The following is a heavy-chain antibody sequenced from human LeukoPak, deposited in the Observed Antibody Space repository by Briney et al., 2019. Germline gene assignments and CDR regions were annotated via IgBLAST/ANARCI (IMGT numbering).Heavy chain of an antibody. D-gene: IGHD5-12*01. V-gene: IGHV4-59*08. CDR2: IYYSGGT. J-gene: IGHJ3*02. Sequence: SETLSLTCTVSGGSISSYYWSWIRQPPGKGLEWIGYIYYSGGTNYNPSLKSRVTISVDTSKNQFSLKLSSVTAADTAVYYCARPSGARSGYDFGAFDIWCQGTMVTVSS. CDR3: ARPSGARSGYDFGAFDI. CDR1: GGSISSYY.